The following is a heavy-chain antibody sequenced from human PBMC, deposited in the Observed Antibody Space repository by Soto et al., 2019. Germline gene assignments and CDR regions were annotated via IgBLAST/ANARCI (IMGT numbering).Heavy chain of an antibody. CDR2: IGGSGGAT. CDR3: AKNSENFGDSKCDS. V-gene: IGHV3-23*01. D-gene: IGHD4-17*01. CDR1: GFTFNNYA. J-gene: IGHJ4*02. Sequence: EVQLLESGGGLVQPGGSLRLSCAASGFTFNNYAMNWVRQAPGKGLEWVSSIGGSGGATYYPDSVKGRFTISRDNSKSTLYLQMNRLRTEDTAVYYCAKNSENFGDSKCDSWGQGTLVTVSS.